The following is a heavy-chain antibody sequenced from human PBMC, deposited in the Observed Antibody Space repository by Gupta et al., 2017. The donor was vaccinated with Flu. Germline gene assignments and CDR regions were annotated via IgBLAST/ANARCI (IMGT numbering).Heavy chain of an antibody. CDR3: TTETSGGYAYEV. J-gene: IGHJ3*01. V-gene: IGHV3-15*01. D-gene: IGHD1-26*01. CDR2: IKSTHDGGTR. Sequence: EVQLVESGGGLVKPGGSLRLSCTVSGITFTHAWMTWVRQAPGRGLEWVGRIKSTHDGGTRDYARPVKGRFRISRDDVKNMVYLHMDRLRNGDTAVYYCTTETSGGYAYEVWGRGTLVTVSS. CDR1: GITFTHAW.